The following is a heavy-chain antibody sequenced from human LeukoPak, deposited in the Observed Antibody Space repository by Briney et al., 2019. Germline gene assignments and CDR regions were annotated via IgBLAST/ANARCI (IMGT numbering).Heavy chain of an antibody. V-gene: IGHV3-23*01. CDR3: ARLLSSQTDF. D-gene: IGHD2-21*01. CDR1: GFTFSSYA. J-gene: IGHJ4*02. Sequence: PGGSLRLSCAASGFTFSSYAMHWVRQAPGKGLEWVSAISDSGGSTYHADSVKGRFTISRDNSKNTLYLQMNSLRAEDTAVYYCARLLSSQTDFWGQGALVTVSS. CDR2: ISDSGGST.